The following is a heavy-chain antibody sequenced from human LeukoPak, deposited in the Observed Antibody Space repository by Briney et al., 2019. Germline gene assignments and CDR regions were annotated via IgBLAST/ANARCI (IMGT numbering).Heavy chain of an antibody. V-gene: IGHV1-46*01. D-gene: IGHD5-18*01. CDR1: GYTFTSYY. CDR3: ARDGNVDTAMVLFDY. CDR2: INPSGGST. J-gene: IGHJ4*02. Sequence: ASVKVSCKASGYTFTSYYKHWVRQAPGQGLEWMGIINPSGGSTSYTQKFQGRVTMTRDTSTSTVYMELSSLRSEDTAVYYCARDGNVDTAMVLFDYWGQGTLVTVSS.